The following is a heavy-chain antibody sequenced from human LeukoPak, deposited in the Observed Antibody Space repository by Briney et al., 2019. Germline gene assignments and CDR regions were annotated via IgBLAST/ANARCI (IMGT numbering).Heavy chain of an antibody. D-gene: IGHD3-3*01. J-gene: IGHJ3*02. CDR1: GFTFSSYA. V-gene: IGHV3-30-3*01. CDR2: ISYDGSNK. Sequence: PGRSLRLSCAASGFTFSSYAMHWVRQAPGKGLEWVAVISYDGSNKYYADSVKGRFTISRDNSKNTLYLQMNSLRAEDTAVYYCARVMGDFWSGYDAFDIWGQGTMVTVSS. CDR3: ARVMGDFWSGYDAFDI.